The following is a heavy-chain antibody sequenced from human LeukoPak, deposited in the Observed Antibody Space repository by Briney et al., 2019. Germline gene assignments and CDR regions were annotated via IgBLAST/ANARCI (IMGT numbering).Heavy chain of an antibody. CDR2: ITSGGLT. CDR3: AKPFRDCDSATCYVSFDY. J-gene: IGHJ4*02. D-gene: IGHD2-2*01. CDR1: GFIFSTYA. V-gene: IGHV3-23*01. Sequence: GGSLRLSCAASGFIFSTYAISWVRQAPGKGLEWVSAITSGGLTFYADSVKGRFTISRDNSINALYLQMNSLRADDTAVYYCAKPFRDCDSATCYVSFDYWGQGTLVTVSS.